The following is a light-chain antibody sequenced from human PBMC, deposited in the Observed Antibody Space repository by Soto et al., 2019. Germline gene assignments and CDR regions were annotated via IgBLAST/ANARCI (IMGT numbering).Light chain of an antibody. V-gene: IGLV2-14*01. CDR1: GSDVCGYDY. CDR3: ASYTSTSTYV. J-gene: IGLJ1*01. Sequence: QSVLTQPASVSGSPGQSITISCTGTGSDVCGYDYVSWYQHHPGKAPKLMIYAVSNRPSGVSNRFSGSKSGNTASLTISGLQADDESDYYCASYTSTSTYVFGTGTKVTVL. CDR2: AVS.